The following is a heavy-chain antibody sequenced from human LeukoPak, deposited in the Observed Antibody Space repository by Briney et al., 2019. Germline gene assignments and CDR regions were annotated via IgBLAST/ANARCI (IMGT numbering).Heavy chain of an antibody. V-gene: IGHV1-69*05. D-gene: IGHD4-17*01. CDR1: GYTFTSYG. CDR3: ARGDYGDYGGWFDP. Sequence: SVKVSCKASGYTFTSYGISWVRQAPGQGLEWMGGIIPIFGTANYAQKFQGRVTITTDESTSTAYMELSSLRSEDTAVYYCARGDYGDYGGWFDPWGQGTLVTVSS. J-gene: IGHJ5*02. CDR2: IIPIFGTA.